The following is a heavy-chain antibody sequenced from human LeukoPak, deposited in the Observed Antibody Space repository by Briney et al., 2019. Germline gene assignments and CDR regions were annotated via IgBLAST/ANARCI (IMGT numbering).Heavy chain of an antibody. J-gene: IGHJ3*02. D-gene: IGHD1/OR15-1a*01. CDR1: GYTFTSYW. Sequence: GESLKISCKGSGYTFTSYWIGWVRQMPGKGAEGRGITYPDDSDTRYSPSFHGQVTISADKSVSTANLQWSSLKASHTAMYYCARRNSPAFDIWGQGTMVTVSS. V-gene: IGHV5-51*01. CDR3: ARRNSPAFDI. CDR2: TYPDDSDT.